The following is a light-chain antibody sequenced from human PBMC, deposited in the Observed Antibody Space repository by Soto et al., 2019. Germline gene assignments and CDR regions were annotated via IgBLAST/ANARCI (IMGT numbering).Light chain of an antibody. CDR1: SSDVGSYNL. Sequence: QSALTQPASVSGSPGQSITISCTGTSSDVGSYNLVSWYQQHPGKAPKLIIFGVYDRPSGVSDRFSGSKSGNTASLTIFGLQLEDEAVYYCSSYTSGSTLPWVFGTGTKLTVL. V-gene: IGLV2-14*02. CDR3: SSYTSGSTLPWV. J-gene: IGLJ1*01. CDR2: GVY.